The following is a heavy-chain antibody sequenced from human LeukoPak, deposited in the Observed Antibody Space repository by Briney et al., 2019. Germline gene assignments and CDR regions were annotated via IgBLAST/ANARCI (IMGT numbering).Heavy chain of an antibody. Sequence: SETLSLTCAVYGGSFSGYYWSWIRPPPGKGLEWIGEINHSGSTNYNPSLKSRVTISVDTSKNQFSLKLSSVTAADTAVYYCYGLWFGELLFDYWGQGTLVTVSS. D-gene: IGHD3-10*01. V-gene: IGHV4-34*01. J-gene: IGHJ4*02. CDR2: INHSGST. CDR3: YGLWFGELLFDY. CDR1: GGSFSGYY.